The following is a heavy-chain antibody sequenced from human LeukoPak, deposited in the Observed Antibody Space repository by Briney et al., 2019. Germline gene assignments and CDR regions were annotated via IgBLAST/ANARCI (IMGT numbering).Heavy chain of an antibody. CDR1: GFTFDRYT. CDR2: ISYDGSNK. Sequence: GRSLRLSCAASGFTFDRYTMHWVRQAPGKGLEWVAVISYDGSNKYYADSVKGRFTISRDNSKNALYVQLNSLRPEDTAVYYCARDGLVGTTSGSSLDYWGQGTLVTVSS. V-gene: IGHV3-30*04. J-gene: IGHJ4*02. D-gene: IGHD1-26*01. CDR3: ARDGLVGTTSGSSLDY.